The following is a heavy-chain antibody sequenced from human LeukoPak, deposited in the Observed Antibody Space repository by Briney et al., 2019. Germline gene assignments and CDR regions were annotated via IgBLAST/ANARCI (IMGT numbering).Heavy chain of an antibody. CDR2: IYRTGRT. CDR3: GRHDYGDSSAAFDI. Sequence: SETLSLTCAVSGDSISNNYLWRWVRQFPGKGLEYIGEIYRTGRTNYNPSLKSRVTISIDKSENQFSLNLRSVTAADTAVYYCGRHDYGDSSAAFDIWGQGAMVTVSS. CDR1: GDSISNNYL. J-gene: IGHJ3*02. V-gene: IGHV4-4*02. D-gene: IGHD4-17*01.